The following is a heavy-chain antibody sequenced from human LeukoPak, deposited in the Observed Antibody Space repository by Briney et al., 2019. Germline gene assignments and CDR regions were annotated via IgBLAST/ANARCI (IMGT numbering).Heavy chain of an antibody. CDR2: IYSGGTT. CDR3: ARRATTERGHSYGLDF. Sequence: GGSLRLSCAASGLSVSNSYISWVRQAPGKGLEWVSVIYSGGTTYYADSVKGRFAISRDNSKNMLYLQMNSLRAEDTAVYYCARRATTERGHSYGLDFWGQGTLVTVSS. J-gene: IGHJ4*02. D-gene: IGHD5-18*01. V-gene: IGHV3-66*01. CDR1: GLSVSNSY.